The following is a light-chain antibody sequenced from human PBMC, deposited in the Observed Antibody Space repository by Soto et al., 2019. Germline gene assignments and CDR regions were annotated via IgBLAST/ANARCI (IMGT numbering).Light chain of an antibody. CDR3: HQYNTYPTT. CDR2: DAS. J-gene: IGKJ1*01. CDR1: QTISSW. Sequence: DIQMTQSPSTLSASVGDRVTITCRASQTISSWLAWYQQKPGKAPKLLIYDASSLQSGVPSRFSGSGSGTEFTLTISSLQPDDFATYCCHQYNTYPTTFGQGTKVEIK. V-gene: IGKV1-5*01.